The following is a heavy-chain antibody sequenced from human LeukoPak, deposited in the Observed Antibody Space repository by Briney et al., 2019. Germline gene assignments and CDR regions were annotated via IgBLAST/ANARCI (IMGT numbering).Heavy chain of an antibody. D-gene: IGHD3-9*01. J-gene: IGHJ4*02. V-gene: IGHV3-15*01. CDR3: TTDRSLYDILTGFDY. CDR1: GFTFSNAW. Sequence: GGSLRLSCAASGFTFSNAWMSWLRQAPGKGLEWVGRIKSKTDGGTTDYVAPVKGRFTISRDDSKNTLYLQMNSLKTEDTAVYYCTTDRSLYDILTGFDYWGQGTLVTVSS. CDR2: IKSKTDGGTT.